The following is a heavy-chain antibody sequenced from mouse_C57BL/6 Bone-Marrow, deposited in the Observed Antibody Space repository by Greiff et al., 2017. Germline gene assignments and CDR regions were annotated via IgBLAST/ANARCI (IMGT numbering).Heavy chain of an antibody. D-gene: IGHD1-1*01. CDR2: IYPGSGST. Sequence: VKLQQPGAELVKPGASVKMSCKASGYTFTSYWITWVKQRPGQGLEWIGDIYPGSGSTNYNEKFKSKATLTVDTSSSTAYMQLSSLTSEDSAVYYCARSTVVADYWYFDVWGTGTTVTVSS. CDR1: GYTFTSYW. J-gene: IGHJ1*03. CDR3: ARSTVVADYWYFDV. V-gene: IGHV1-55*01.